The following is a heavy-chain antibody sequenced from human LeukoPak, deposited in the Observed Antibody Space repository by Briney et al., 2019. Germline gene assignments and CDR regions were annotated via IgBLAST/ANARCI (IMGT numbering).Heavy chain of an antibody. CDR3: ARRGSTRSYGYWFDP. J-gene: IGHJ5*02. CDR1: GFTVSSYY. Sequence: QPGGSLRLSCAASGFTVSSYYMCWVRQAPGKGLEWVSVIYSGGSTYYADSVKGRFTTSRDNYKNTLYLQMNSLRAEDTAVYYCARRGSTRSYGYWFDPWGQGTLVTVSS. V-gene: IGHV3-53*01. D-gene: IGHD1-26*01. CDR2: IYSGGST.